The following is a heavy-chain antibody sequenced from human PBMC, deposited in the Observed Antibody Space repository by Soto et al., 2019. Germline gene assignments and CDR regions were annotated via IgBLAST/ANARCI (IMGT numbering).Heavy chain of an antibody. CDR3: ARDILLVPAATEDI. CDR2: IYYSGST. D-gene: IGHD2-2*01. V-gene: IGHV4-30-4*01. Sequence: SETLSLTCTVSGGSISSGDYYWSWIRQPPGKGLEWIGYIYYSGSTYYNPSLKSRVTISVDASKNQFSLKLSSVTAADTAVYYCARDILLVPAATEDIGAQGKMVPVSS. J-gene: IGHJ3*02. CDR1: GGSISSGDYY.